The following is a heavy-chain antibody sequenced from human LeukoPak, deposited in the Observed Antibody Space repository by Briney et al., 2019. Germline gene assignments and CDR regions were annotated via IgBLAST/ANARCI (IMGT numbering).Heavy chain of an antibody. Sequence: SETLSLTCTVSGGSIRSSYYYWGWIRQPPGKGLEWIGEINHSGSTNYNPSLKSRVTISVDTSKNQFSLKLSSVTAADTAVYYCARADSSGYYYRWRHDAFDIWGQGTMVTVSS. D-gene: IGHD3-22*01. CDR1: GGSIRSSYYY. V-gene: IGHV4-39*07. CDR3: ARADSSGYYYRWRHDAFDI. CDR2: INHSGST. J-gene: IGHJ3*02.